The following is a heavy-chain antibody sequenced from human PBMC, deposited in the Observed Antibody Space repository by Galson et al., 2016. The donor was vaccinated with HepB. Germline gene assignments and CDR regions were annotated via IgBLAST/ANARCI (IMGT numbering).Heavy chain of an antibody. J-gene: IGHJ1*01. CDR2: ISGSGGST. CDR1: GFTFSSFG. Sequence: SLRLSCAASGFTFSSFGMSWVRQAPGKGLEWVSLISGSGGSTSSADSVKGRFIISRDNSNNTLYLQMNSLRAKDTAVYYCARDGLRWSPVEYLHQWGQGTLVTVSS. CDR3: ARDGLRWSPVEYLHQ. V-gene: IGHV3-23*01. D-gene: IGHD3/OR15-3a*01.